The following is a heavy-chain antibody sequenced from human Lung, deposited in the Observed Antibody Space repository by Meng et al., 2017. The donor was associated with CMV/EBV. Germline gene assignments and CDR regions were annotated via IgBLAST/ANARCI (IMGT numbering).Heavy chain of an antibody. D-gene: IGHD2-2*01. CDR3: ARDLQYCGSTSCYDDCLEP. CDR1: GYTFTDYG. V-gene: IGHV1-18*01. Sequence: ASVKVSCKASGYTFTDYGISWVRQAPGQGLEWMGWISAYNGDTNYARNLRGRVTMTTDTSTTTAYMELRSLRSDDTAVYYCARDLQYCGSTSCYDDCLEPWGQGTLVTVSS. J-gene: IGHJ5*02. CDR2: ISAYNGDT.